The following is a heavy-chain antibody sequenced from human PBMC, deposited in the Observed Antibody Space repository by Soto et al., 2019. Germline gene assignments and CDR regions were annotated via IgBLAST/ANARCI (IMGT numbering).Heavy chain of an antibody. V-gene: IGHV4-38-2*01. D-gene: IGHD4-17*01. J-gene: IGHJ4*02. CDR3: ERLGDYVERNFDY. Sequence: PSETLSLTCAVSGYSISSGYYWGWIRQPPGKGLEWIGSIYHSGSTYYNPSLKSRVTISVDTSKNQFSLNLSSVTAADTSVYYCERLGDYVERNFDYWGQGTLATVSS. CDR1: GYSISSGYY. CDR2: IYHSGST.